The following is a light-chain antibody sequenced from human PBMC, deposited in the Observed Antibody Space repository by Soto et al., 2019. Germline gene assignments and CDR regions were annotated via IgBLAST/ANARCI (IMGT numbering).Light chain of an antibody. J-gene: IGKJ1*01. CDR2: WAS. Sequence: DIVMTQSPDSLAVSLGERATINCKSSQSVLYSSNNKNYLAWYQQKPGQPPKLLIYWASTRESGVPDRFSGSGSVTDFTLTISSLQAEDGAVYYCQQYYSTPPSFGQGTKVEIK. CDR1: QSVLYSSNNKNY. CDR3: QQYYSTPPS. V-gene: IGKV4-1*01.